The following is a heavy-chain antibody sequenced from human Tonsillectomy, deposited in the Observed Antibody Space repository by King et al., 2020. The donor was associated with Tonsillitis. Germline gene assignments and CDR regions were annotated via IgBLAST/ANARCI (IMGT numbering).Heavy chain of an antibody. Sequence: EQLVQSGAEVKKPGASVKVSCKASGYTFTSYDINWVRQATGQGLEWMGWMNPNSGNTGYAQKFQGRVXMTXNTSISTAYMELSSLRSEDTAVDYCARVXXXSGYYDYWGQGXLVTVSS. V-gene: IGHV1-8*02. CDR3: ARVXXXSGYYDY. CDR2: MNPNSGNT. J-gene: IGHJ4*02. D-gene: IGHD3-22*01. CDR1: GYTFTSYD.